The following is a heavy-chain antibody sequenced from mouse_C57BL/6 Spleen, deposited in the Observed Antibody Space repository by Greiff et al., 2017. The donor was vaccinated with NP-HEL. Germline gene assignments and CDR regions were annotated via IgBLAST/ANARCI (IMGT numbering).Heavy chain of an antibody. CDR3: ARPPYYGSSYDWYFDV. V-gene: IGHV1-69*01. CDR1: GYTFTSYW. J-gene: IGHJ1*03. CDR2: IDPSDSYT. D-gene: IGHD1-1*01. Sequence: VQLQQSGAELVMPGASVKLSCKASGYTFTSYWMHWVKQRPGQGLEWIGEIDPSDSYTNYNQKFKGKSTLTVDKSSSTAYMQLSSLTSEDSAVYYCARPPYYGSSYDWYFDVWGTGTTVTVSS.